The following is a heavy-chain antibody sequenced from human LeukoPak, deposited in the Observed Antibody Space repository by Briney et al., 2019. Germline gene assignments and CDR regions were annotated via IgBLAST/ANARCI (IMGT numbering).Heavy chain of an antibody. V-gene: IGHV4-34*01. Sequence: PSETLSLTCAVYGGSFSGYYWSWIRQPPGKGLEWIGEINHSGSTNYNPSLKSRVTISVGTSKNQFSLKLSSVTAADTAVYYCASARKSIAARPGRFDYWGQGTLVTVSS. J-gene: IGHJ4*02. D-gene: IGHD6-6*01. CDR3: ASARKSIAARPGRFDY. CDR2: INHSGST. CDR1: GGSFSGYY.